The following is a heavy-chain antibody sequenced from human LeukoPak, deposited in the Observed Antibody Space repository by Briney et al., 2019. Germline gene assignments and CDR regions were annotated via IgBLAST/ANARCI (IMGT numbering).Heavy chain of an antibody. D-gene: IGHD3-10*02. V-gene: IGHV3-48*03. CDR2: ISSSGSTI. J-gene: IGHJ6*04. Sequence: PGGSLRLSCAASGFTFSRYEMNWVRQAPGKGLEWVSYISSSGSTIYYADSLNGRFTISRDNAKNSLYLQMNSLRAEDTAVYYCAELGITMIGGVWGKGTTVTISS. CDR3: AELGITMIGGV. CDR1: GFTFSRYE.